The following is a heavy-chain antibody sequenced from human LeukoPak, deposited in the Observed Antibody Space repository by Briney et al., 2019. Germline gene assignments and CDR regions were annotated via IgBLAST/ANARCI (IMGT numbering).Heavy chain of an antibody. D-gene: IGHD4-23*01. CDR3: ARGRNDTGGMFFDS. V-gene: IGHV4-59*01. Sequence: PSETLSLTCTVSGGSIRSSYWSWIRQAPGKGLEWVGFISYSGYTSYSPSLKSRVAISVDTSKSQFSLRLSSMTAADTAIYYCARGRNDTGGMFFDSWAQGTLVTVSS. CDR2: ISYSGYT. CDR1: GGSIRSSY. J-gene: IGHJ4*02.